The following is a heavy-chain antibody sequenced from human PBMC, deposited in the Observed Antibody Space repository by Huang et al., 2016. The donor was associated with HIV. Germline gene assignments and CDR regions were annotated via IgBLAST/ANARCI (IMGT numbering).Heavy chain of an antibody. Sequence: QVQLVGYGGGVVQPGRSLRLSCVASGFTFSNYAIHWVRQAPWKGLGWVALISYDGSNKYYADSVKGRFTISRDNSKNTVYLQMNSLRAEDMAVYYCARDDSSWYIVGGPLDLWGRGTLVTVSS. CDR1: GFTFSNYA. CDR2: ISYDGSNK. J-gene: IGHJ2*01. V-gene: IGHV3-30-3*01. D-gene: IGHD6-13*01. CDR3: ARDDSSWYIVGGPLDL.